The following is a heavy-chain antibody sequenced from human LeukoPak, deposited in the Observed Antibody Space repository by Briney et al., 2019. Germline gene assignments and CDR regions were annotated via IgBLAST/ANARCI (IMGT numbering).Heavy chain of an antibody. V-gene: IGHV4-4*07. D-gene: IGHD6-13*01. Sequence: SETLSLTCTVSGGSISSYYWSWIRQPAGKGLEWIGRIYTSGSTNYNPSLKSRVTMSVDTSKNQFSLKLSSVTAADTAVYYCARDRVYSSSWYFGDFDYWGQGTLVTVSS. CDR1: GGSISSYY. CDR3: ARDRVYSSSWYFGDFDY. J-gene: IGHJ4*02. CDR2: IYTSGST.